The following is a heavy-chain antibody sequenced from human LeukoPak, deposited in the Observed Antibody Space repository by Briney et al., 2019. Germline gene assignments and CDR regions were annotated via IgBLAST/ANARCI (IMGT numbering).Heavy chain of an antibody. CDR1: GGSISSYY. CDR2: IYTSGST. Sequence: SETLSLTCTGSGGSISSYYWSWIRQPAGKGLEWIGRIYTSGSTNYNPSLKSRVTMSVDTSKNQFSLKLSSVTAADTAVYYCARAVGSGSFQTYYYYMDVWGKGTTVTISS. V-gene: IGHV4-4*07. J-gene: IGHJ6*03. D-gene: IGHD3-10*01. CDR3: ARAVGSGSFQTYYYYMDV.